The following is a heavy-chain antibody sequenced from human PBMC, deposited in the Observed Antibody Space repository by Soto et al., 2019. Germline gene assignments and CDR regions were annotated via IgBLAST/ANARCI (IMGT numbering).Heavy chain of an antibody. J-gene: IGHJ6*02. CDR2: IWYDGSNK. V-gene: IGHV3-33*01. D-gene: IGHD1-1*01. Sequence: GGSLRLSCAASGFTFSSYGMHWVRQAPGKGLEWVAVIWYDGSNKYYADSVKGRFTISRDNSKNTLYLQMNSLRAEDTAVYYYAREPTRTYYYYYYGMDVWGQGTTVTVSS. CDR1: GFTFSSYG. CDR3: AREPTRTYYYYYYGMDV.